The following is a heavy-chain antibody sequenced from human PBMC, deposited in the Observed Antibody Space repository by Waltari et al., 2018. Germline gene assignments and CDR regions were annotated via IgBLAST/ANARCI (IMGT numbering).Heavy chain of an antibody. CDR3: ARVAGARRSLYFQH. V-gene: IGHV4-34*01. Sequence: QVQLRQWGAGLLKPSETLSLTCAVYGGSFSGYYWSWIRQPPGKGLEWIGEINHSGSTNYNPSLKSRVTISVDTSKNQFSLKLSSVTAADTAVYYCARVAGARRSLYFQHWGQGTLVTVSS. CDR2: INHSGST. CDR1: GGSFSGYY. D-gene: IGHD3-10*01. J-gene: IGHJ1*01.